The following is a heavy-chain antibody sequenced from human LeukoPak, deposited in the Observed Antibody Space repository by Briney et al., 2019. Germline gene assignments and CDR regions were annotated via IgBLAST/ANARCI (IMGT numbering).Heavy chain of an antibody. V-gene: IGHV4-59*12. CDR3: ARGARCIPSSTSCYSVMPYYMDV. D-gene: IGHD2-2*01. J-gene: IGHJ6*03. Sequence: SETLSLTCTVSGGSITSYYWNWIRQPPGKGLEWIGYMYNSGSTNYNPSLKSRVTISVDTSKNQFSLKLTSVTAADTAVYYCARGARCIPSSTSCYSVMPYYMDVWGKGTTVTVSS. CDR1: GGSITSYY. CDR2: MYNSGST.